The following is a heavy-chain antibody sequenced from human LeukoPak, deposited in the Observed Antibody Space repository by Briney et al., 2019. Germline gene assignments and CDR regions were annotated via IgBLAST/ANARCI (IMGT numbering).Heavy chain of an antibody. CDR1: GFTFSDYW. CDR3: ARDGDAFHY. Sequence: PGGSLRLSCATSGFTFSDYWMTWVRHSPGRRLEWVANIQPDGSDQFYADSVKGRFTISRDNAKNSLYLQMNSLRAEDTAVYYCARDGDAFHYWGQGTLVSVSS. V-gene: IGHV3-7*01. CDR2: IQPDGSDQ. J-gene: IGHJ4*02.